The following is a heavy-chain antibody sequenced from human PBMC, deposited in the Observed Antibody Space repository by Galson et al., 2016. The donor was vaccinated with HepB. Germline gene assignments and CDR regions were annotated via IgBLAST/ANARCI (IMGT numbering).Heavy chain of an antibody. CDR3: ARDISGYCSSTSCYTGGDF. CDR2: SLYSGST. D-gene: IGHD2-2*02. V-gene: IGHV4-59*01. J-gene: IGHJ4*02. Sequence: LSLTCTVSGGYITSYYWSWIRQPPGKGLEWIGYSLYSGSTSYNPSLKSRVTISVDTSKNTFSLKLSSVTAADTAVYYCARDISGYCSSTSCYTGGDFWGQGILVTVSS. CDR1: GGYITSYY.